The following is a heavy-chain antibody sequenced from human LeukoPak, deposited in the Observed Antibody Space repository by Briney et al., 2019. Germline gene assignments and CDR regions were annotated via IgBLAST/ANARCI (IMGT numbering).Heavy chain of an antibody. CDR3: AREGVGVRWGIYRNYEGSDY. CDR1: GYTFTSYD. CDR2: MNPNSGNT. D-gene: IGHD4-11*01. J-gene: IGHJ4*02. V-gene: IGHV1-8*03. Sequence: ASVKVSCKASGYTFTSYDINWVRQATGQGLEWMGWMNPNSGNTGYAQKFQGRVTITRNTSISTAYMELSSLRSEDTAVYYCAREGVGVRWGIYRNYEGSDYWGQGTLVTVSS.